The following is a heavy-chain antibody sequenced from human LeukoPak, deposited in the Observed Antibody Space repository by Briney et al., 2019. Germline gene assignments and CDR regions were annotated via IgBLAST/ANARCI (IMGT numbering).Heavy chain of an antibody. CDR1: GGTFSSYA. V-gene: IGHV1-69*13. CDR3: ARDGDYGGNFFFDY. J-gene: IGHJ4*02. Sequence: SVKVSCKASGGTFSSYAISWVRQAPGQGLEWMGGIIPIFGTANYAQKFQGRVTITADESTSTAYMELSSLRSEDTAVYYCARDGDYGGNFFFDYWGQGTLVTVSS. CDR2: IIPIFGTA. D-gene: IGHD4-23*01.